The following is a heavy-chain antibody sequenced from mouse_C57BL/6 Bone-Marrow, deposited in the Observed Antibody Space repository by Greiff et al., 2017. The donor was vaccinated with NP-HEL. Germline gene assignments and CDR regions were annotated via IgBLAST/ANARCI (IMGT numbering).Heavy chain of an antibody. Sequence: EVQLVESGGDLVKPGGSLKLSCAASGFTFSSYGMSWVRQTPDKRLEWVATISSGGSYTYYLDSVKGRFTISRDNAKNTLYLQMSSLKSEDTAMYYCARRGANWDGAWFAYWGQGTLVTVSA. CDR2: ISSGGSYT. V-gene: IGHV5-6*01. CDR1: GFTFSSYG. D-gene: IGHD4-1*01. CDR3: ARRGANWDGAWFAY. J-gene: IGHJ3*01.